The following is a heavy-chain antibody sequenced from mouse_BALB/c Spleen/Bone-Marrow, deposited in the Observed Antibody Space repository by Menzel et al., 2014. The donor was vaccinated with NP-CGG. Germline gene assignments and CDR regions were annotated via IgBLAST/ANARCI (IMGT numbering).Heavy chain of an antibody. CDR1: GFTFTDYY. V-gene: IGHV7-3*02. CDR2: IRNKANGYTT. CDR3: ARDINYGNYWYFDG. Sequence: EVKLEGSGGGLVQPGGSLRLSCATSGFTFTDYYMSWVRQPPGKALEWLGFIRNKANGYTTEYSASVKGRFTTSRDNSQSILYLQMNTLRAEDSATYCCARDINYGNYWYFDGWGAGTTVTVSS. J-gene: IGHJ1*01. D-gene: IGHD2-1*01.